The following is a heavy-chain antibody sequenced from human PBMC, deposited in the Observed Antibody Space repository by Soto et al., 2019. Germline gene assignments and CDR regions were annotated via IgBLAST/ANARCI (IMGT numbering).Heavy chain of an antibody. CDR1: GFTFDDYA. D-gene: IGHD3-3*01. CDR2: ISWNSGII. V-gene: IGHV3-9*01. CDR3: SKGAVTSIFGYFDY. J-gene: IGHJ4*02. Sequence: EVHLVESGGGLVQPGRSLRPSCAASGFTFDDYAMHWVRQVPGKGVEWLSSISWNSGIIVYADSVKGRFTISRNSVNKSLYLQMNSLRTEDTALYYCSKGAVTSIFGYFDYWGQGTLVTVSS.